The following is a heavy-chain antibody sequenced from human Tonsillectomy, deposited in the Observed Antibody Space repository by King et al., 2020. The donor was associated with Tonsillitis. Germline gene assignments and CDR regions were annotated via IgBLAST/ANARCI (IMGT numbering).Heavy chain of an antibody. CDR3: ARGGYDYVWDD. CDR2: IKQDGSEK. CDR1: GFTFSSYW. D-gene: IGHD3-16*01. J-gene: IGHJ4*02. Sequence: VQLVESGGGLVQPGGSLRLSCAASGFTFSSYWMSWVRQAPGKGLEWVANIKQDGSEKYYVDSVKGRFTIARDNAKNSLYLQMNSLRAEDTAVYYCARGGYDYVWDDWGQGTLVTVSS. V-gene: IGHV3-7*04.